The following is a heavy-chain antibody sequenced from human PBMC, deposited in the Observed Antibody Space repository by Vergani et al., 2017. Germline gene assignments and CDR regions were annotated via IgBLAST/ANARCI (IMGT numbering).Heavy chain of an antibody. Sequence: EVQLVESGGGLVQPGGSLRLSCAASGFTFSSYEMNWVRQAPGKGLEWVSYISSSGSTIYYADSVKGRFTISRDNAKNSLYLQMNSLRAEDTAVYYCGRPYSSSWFAFDIWGQGTMVTVSS. CDR2: ISSSGSTI. CDR1: GFTFSSYE. J-gene: IGHJ3*02. V-gene: IGHV3-48*03. CDR3: GRPYSSSWFAFDI. D-gene: IGHD6-6*01.